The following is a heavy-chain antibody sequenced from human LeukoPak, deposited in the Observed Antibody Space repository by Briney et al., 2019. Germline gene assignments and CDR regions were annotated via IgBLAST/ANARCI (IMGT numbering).Heavy chain of an antibody. V-gene: IGHV3-30*02. D-gene: IGHD1-1*01. CDR1: GFNFNNYD. CDR2: IKFHGHET. Sequence: GGSLTLSCVASGFNFNNYDLHWVRQAPGKGLEWVAFIKFHGHETFYADSVEGRFTFSGDNSRNTVYLQMNSLRSEDTAVYYCAREAPICRNADCRTGFDYWGQGTLVAVSS. J-gene: IGHJ4*02. CDR3: AREAPICRNADCRTGFDY.